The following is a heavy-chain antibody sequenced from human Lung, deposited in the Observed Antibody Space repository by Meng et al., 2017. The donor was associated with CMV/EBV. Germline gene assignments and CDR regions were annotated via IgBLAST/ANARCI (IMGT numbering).Heavy chain of an antibody. J-gene: IGHJ6*02. D-gene: IGHD3-16*01. CDR2: IYSGGST. CDR3: ARGNSGITGYYGMDV. V-gene: IGHV3-66*02. CDR1: GFTVSSNY. Sequence: GGSLRLSCAASGFTVSSNYMSWVRQAPGKGLEWVSVIYSGGSTYYADSVTGRFTISRDNSKNTQFLQMNSLRAEDTAVYYCARGNSGITGYYGMDVWGQGTXVTVSS.